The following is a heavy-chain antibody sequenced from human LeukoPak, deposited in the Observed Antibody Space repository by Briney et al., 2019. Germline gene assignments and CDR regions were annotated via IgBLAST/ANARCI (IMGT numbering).Heavy chain of an antibody. J-gene: IGHJ4*02. V-gene: IGHV3-73*01. Sequence: GGSLRLSCAASGFTFSGSAMHWVRQASGKGLEWVGRIRSKANSYATAYAASVKGMFTISRDDSKNTAYPQMNSLKTEDTAVYYCTSHLDLIAARQGYWGQGTLVTVSS. CDR1: GFTFSGSA. CDR2: IRSKANSYAT. D-gene: IGHD6-6*01. CDR3: TSHLDLIAARQGY.